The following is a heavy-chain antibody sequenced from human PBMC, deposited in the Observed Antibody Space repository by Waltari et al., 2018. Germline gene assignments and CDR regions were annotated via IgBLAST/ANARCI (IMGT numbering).Heavy chain of an antibody. D-gene: IGHD2-21*01. CDR2: IIPIFGTA. CDR1: GGTFSSYA. J-gene: IGHJ4*02. Sequence: QVQLVQSGAEVKKPGSSVTVSCKASGGTFSSYAISWVRQAPGQGLEWMGRIIPIFGTANYAQKFQGRVTITADKSTSTAYMELSSLRSEDTAVYYCARGSDYCGGDCPFDYWGQGTLVTVSS. CDR3: ARGSDYCGGDCPFDY. V-gene: IGHV1-69*08.